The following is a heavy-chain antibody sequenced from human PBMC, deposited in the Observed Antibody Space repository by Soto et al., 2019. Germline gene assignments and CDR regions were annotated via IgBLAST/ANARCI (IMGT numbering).Heavy chain of an antibody. D-gene: IGHD6-13*01. CDR3: AGPGYSSSWYDYYYYGMDV. J-gene: IGHJ6*02. CDR2: ISSSSSTI. Sequence: GGSLRLSCAASGFTFSSYSMNWVRQAPGKGLEWVSYISSSSSTIYYADSVKGRFTISRDNAKNSLYLQMNSLRAEDTAVYYCAGPGYSSSWYDYYYYGMDVWGLGTTVTVSS. V-gene: IGHV3-48*01. CDR1: GFTFSSYS.